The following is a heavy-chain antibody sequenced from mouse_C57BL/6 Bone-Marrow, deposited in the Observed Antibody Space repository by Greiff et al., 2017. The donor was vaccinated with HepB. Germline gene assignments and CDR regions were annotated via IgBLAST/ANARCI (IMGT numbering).Heavy chain of an antibody. CDR2: IDTENGDT. D-gene: IGHD1-1*01. J-gene: IGHJ2*01. CDR1: GFNIKDDY. Sequence: VQLQQSGAELVRPGASVKLSCTASGFNIKDDYMHWVKQRPEQGLEWIGWIDTENGDTEYASKFQGKATITADTSSNTAYLQLSSLTSEDTAVYYCTTYYYGSSPDYWGQGTTLTVSS. CDR3: TTYYYGSSPDY. V-gene: IGHV14-4*01.